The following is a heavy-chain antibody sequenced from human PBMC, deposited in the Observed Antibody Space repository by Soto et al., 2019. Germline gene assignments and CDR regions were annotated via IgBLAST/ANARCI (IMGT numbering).Heavy chain of an antibody. J-gene: IGHJ4*02. CDR3: AIVFVAYFSWYYYDSSGYLDY. CDR1: GYTFTSYA. V-gene: IGHV1-3*01. Sequence: GASVKVSCKASGYTFTSYAMHWVRQAPGQRLEWMGWINAGNGNTKYSQKFQGRVTITRDTSASTAYMELSSLRSEDTAVYYCAIVFVAYFSWYYYDSSGYLDYWGQGTLVTVSS. CDR2: INAGNGNT. D-gene: IGHD3-22*01.